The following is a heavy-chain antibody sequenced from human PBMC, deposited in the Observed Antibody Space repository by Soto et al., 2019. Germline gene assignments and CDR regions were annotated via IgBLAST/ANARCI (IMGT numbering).Heavy chain of an antibody. J-gene: IGHJ4*02. CDR3: ARAGAVAADFDY. CDR1: GYTFTGYA. Sequence: QVQLVQSGAEEKKPGASVKVSCKASGYTFTGYAMHWVRQAPGQRLEWMGWINAGNGNTKYSQKFQGRVTITRDTPATAAYMELSSLSSEHTAVYYCARAGAVAADFDYWGQVTLVTVSS. CDR2: INAGNGNT. D-gene: IGHD6-19*01. V-gene: IGHV1-3*05.